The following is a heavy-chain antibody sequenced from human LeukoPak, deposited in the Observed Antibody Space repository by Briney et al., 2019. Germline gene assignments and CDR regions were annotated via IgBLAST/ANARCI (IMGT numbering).Heavy chain of an antibody. J-gene: IGHJ4*02. CDR2: ISGSGDNT. CDR1: GFTFSSYA. Sequence: PGGSLRLSCAASGFTFSSYAMSWVRQAPGKGLEWVSTISGSGDNTFYADSVKGRFTISRDNSKNTLYLQMNSLRAEDTAVYYCVKDRSIVVVTANDYWGQGTLVTVSS. D-gene: IGHD2-21*02. CDR3: VKDRSIVVVTANDY. V-gene: IGHV3-23*01.